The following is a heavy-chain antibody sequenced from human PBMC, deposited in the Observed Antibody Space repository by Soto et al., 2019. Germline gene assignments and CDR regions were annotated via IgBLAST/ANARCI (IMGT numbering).Heavy chain of an antibody. D-gene: IGHD2-21*01. V-gene: IGHV1-69*06. CDR2: IIPISGRV. Sequence: QEQLVQSGAEVKKPGSSVQVSCKASGVTFSDYGISWVRQAPGQGLEWMGGIIPISGRVYYAEKFQGRVTITADRTTEPALGGINRLKTDDTAGAFCGRCPPLDSFSLWGPGTLVTVSS. CDR3: GRCPPLDSFSL. CDR1: GVTFSDYG. J-gene: IGHJ3*01.